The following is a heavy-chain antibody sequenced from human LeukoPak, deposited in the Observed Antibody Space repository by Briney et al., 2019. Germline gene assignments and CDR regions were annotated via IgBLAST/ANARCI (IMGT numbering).Heavy chain of an antibody. Sequence: GGSLRLSCAASGFTFSDYYMSWIRQAPGKGLEWVSYISSSSSYTNYADSVKGRFTISRDNAKNSLYLQMNSLRAEDTAVYYCARHDILTGYYGDYWGQGTLVTVSS. J-gene: IGHJ4*02. D-gene: IGHD3-9*01. CDR1: GFTFSDYY. CDR2: ISSSSSYT. CDR3: ARHDILTGYYGDY. V-gene: IGHV3-11*06.